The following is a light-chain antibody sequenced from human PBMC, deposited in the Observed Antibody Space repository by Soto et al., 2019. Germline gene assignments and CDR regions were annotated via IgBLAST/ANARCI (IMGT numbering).Light chain of an antibody. CDR2: EVN. CDR1: NSDVGGYNY. Sequence: QSVLTQPPSASGSPGQSVTISCPGTNSDVGGYNYVSWYQQYPGKAPKLIIYEVNERPSGVPDRFSGSKSGNTASLTVSGLQTADEADYYCSSYAGSNWYVFGTGTKVTVL. CDR3: SSYAGSNWYV. J-gene: IGLJ1*01. V-gene: IGLV2-8*01.